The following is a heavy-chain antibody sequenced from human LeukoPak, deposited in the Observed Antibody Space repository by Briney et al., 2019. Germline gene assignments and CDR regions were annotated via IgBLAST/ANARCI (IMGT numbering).Heavy chain of an antibody. CDR3: ARDSVVVVPAAMDRGFDY. CDR2: IKQDGSEK. V-gene: IGHV3-7*03. J-gene: IGHJ4*02. Sequence: GGSLRLSCAASGFTFSSYWMSWVRQAPGKGLEWVANIKQDGSEKHYVDSVKGRFTISRDNAKNSLYLQMNSLRAEDTAVYYCARDSVVVVPAAMDRGFDYWGQGTLVTVSS. D-gene: IGHD2-2*01. CDR1: GFTFSSYW.